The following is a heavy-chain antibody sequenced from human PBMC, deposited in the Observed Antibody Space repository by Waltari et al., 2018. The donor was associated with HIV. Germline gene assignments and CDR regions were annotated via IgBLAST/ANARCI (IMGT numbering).Heavy chain of an antibody. CDR2: IDGSGTKS. CDR1: GFAFVSYA. D-gene: IGHD3-22*01. J-gene: IGHJ4*02. V-gene: IGHV3-23*01. Sequence: EVQLMESGGGLVQPGGSRRLSCAASGFAFVSYAITWVRQSPERGREWVAAIDGSGTKSFYADSVKGRFTLSRDNSKNTVFLQMNSLRAADTAIYYCAKAFYEDTAYYYDFWGRGTRVTVSS. CDR3: AKAFYEDTAYYYDF.